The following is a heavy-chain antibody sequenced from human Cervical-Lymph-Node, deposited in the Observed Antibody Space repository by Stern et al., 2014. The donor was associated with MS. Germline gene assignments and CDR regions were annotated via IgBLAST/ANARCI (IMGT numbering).Heavy chain of an antibody. J-gene: IGHJ5*02. V-gene: IGHV1-58*02. D-gene: IGHD5-18*01. CDR3: ASERYTYYDDQRPPGGFDP. Sequence: QMQLVQSGPEVKKPGTSVKVSCKASGITFSHSAIQWLRQARGQRPEWIGWVVVCNGDVNYAPRFQERVTITRDMSTSTVYMELRSLKSEDTAIYYCASERYTYYDDQRPPGGFDPWGQGTLVTVSS. CDR1: GITFSHSA. CDR2: VVVCNGDV.